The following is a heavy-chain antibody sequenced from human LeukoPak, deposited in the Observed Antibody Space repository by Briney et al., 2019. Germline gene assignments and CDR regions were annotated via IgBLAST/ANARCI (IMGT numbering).Heavy chain of an antibody. J-gene: IGHJ4*02. D-gene: IGHD2-2*01. V-gene: IGHV3-23*01. CDR2: ISGSGGGT. CDR1: GFTFSSYA. Sequence: GGSLRLSCAASGFTFSSYAMSWVRQAPGKGLEWVSGISGSGGGTYYADSVKGRFAISRDNSKNTLSLQMISLRAEDTAVYYCAKDGYCSSTNCYPAPYWGQGTLVTVSS. CDR3: AKDGYCSSTNCYPAPY.